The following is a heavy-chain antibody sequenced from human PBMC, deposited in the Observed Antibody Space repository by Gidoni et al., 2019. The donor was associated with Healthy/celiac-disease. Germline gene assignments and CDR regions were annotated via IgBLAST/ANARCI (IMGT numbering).Heavy chain of an antibody. Sequence: ELQLVESWGGLVNPVGSLRLSCADSGFTFTSYSMTWVRQAPGKGLEWVSAISSSSSYIYYAKSGKGRFTISRDNAKNSLYLQMNSLRAEDTAVYYCAMQPGIAVAGRVDYWGQGTLVTVSS. D-gene: IGHD6-19*01. CDR3: AMQPGIAVAGRVDY. J-gene: IGHJ4*02. V-gene: IGHV3-21*01. CDR2: ISSSSSYI. CDR1: GFTFTSYS.